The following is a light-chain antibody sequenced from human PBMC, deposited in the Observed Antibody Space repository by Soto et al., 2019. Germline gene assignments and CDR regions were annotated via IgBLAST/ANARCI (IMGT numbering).Light chain of an antibody. CDR2: DVS. CDR3: MSYTTTSSFV. CDR1: RSDIGTYNY. V-gene: IGLV2-14*03. J-gene: IGLJ1*01. Sequence: QSALTQPASMSGSPGQSITISCTGTRSDIGTYNYLSWYQQHPGKAPRLVISDVSNRPSGVSNRFSGSKSGNTASLTITGLQSDDEADYYCMSYTTTSSFVFGSGTKLTVL.